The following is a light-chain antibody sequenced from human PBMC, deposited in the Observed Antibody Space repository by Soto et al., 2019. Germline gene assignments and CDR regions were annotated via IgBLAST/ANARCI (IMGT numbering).Light chain of an antibody. CDR1: SSDIGTYNY. CDR3: TSSAHSNILL. V-gene: IGLV2-8*01. CDR2: EVT. J-gene: IGLJ2*01. Sequence: QSALTQPPSASGSPGQSVTISCSGTSSDIGTYNYVSWYQQHPGKAPKVIIYEVTRRPSGVPDRFSGSKSGTAASLTVSGLQADYESDYYCTSSAHSNILLIGGGTQLTVL.